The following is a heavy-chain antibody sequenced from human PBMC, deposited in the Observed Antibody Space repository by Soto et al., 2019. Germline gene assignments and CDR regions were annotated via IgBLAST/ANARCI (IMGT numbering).Heavy chain of an antibody. CDR3: AGGFGEPNAFDI. CDR1: GGSICSYY. J-gene: IGHJ3*02. CDR2: IYYSGST. V-gene: IGHV4-59*08. Sequence: SEPLSLTCTVSGGSICSYYWSWIRQPPGKGLEWIGYIYYSGSTNYNPSLKSRVTISVDTSKNQFSLKLSSVTAADTALYYCAGGFGEPNAFDIWGQGTMVTVSS. D-gene: IGHD3-10*01.